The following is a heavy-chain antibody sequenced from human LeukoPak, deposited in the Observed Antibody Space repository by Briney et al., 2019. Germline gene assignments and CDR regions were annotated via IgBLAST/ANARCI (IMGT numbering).Heavy chain of an antibody. J-gene: IGHJ4*02. CDR3: ARVAYGDYYLDY. CDR1: GFTFSSYS. CDR2: ISTTSSHI. Sequence: GGSLRLSCAASGFTFSSYSMNWVRQAPGKGLEWVSSISTTSSHIYYADSVKGRFTVSRDYAKNSLFLQMTSLRAEDTAVYHCARVAYGDYYLDYWGQGTLVTVSS. D-gene: IGHD4-17*01. V-gene: IGHV3-21*01.